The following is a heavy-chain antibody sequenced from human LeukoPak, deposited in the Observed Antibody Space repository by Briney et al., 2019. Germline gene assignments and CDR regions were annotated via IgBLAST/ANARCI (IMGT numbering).Heavy chain of an antibody. D-gene: IGHD6-19*01. CDR3: ALPGGAVAGVGYYGMDV. CDR1: GGTSSSYA. V-gene: IGHV1-69*13. Sequence: SVKVSCKASGGTSSSYAISWVRQAPGQGLEWMGGIIPIFGTANYAQKFQGRVTITADESTSTAYMELSSLRSEDTAVYYCALPGGAVAGVGYYGMDVWGQGTTVTVSS. CDR2: IIPIFGTA. J-gene: IGHJ6*02.